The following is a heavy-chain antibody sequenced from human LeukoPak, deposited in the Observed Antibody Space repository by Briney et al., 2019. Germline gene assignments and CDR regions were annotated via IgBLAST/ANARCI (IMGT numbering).Heavy chain of an antibody. D-gene: IGHD2-15*01. CDR1: AYTFTSHD. V-gene: IGHV1-8*01. Sequence: ASVKVSCKAFAYTFTSHDIHWVRQATGQGLEWMGWMSPRSGNTGYAQKFQGRVTMTRDTATSTAYMELSSLTSEDTAVYFCAKVFLNSVSAGCSGGTCPEYYLDYWGQGTLVTVSS. CDR2: MSPRSGNT. CDR3: AKVFLNSVSAGCSGGTCPEYYLDY. J-gene: IGHJ4*02.